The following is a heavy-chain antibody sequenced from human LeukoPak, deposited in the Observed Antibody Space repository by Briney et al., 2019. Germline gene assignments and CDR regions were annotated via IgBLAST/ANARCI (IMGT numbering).Heavy chain of an antibody. D-gene: IGHD6-13*01. CDR3: AKDQSSSWYGLGDAFDI. V-gene: IGHV3-30*02. CDR2: IRYDGSNK. Sequence: GGSLRLSCAASGFTFSSFGMHWVRQAPGKGLEWVAFIRYDGSNKYYADSVKGRFTISRDNSKNTLYLQMNSLRAEDTAVYYCAKDQSSSWYGLGDAFDIWGQGTMVTVSS. J-gene: IGHJ3*02. CDR1: GFTFSSFG.